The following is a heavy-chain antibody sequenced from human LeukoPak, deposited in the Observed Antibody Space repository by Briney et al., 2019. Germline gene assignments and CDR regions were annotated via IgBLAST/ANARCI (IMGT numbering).Heavy chain of an antibody. D-gene: IGHD3-9*01. V-gene: IGHV1-69*13. CDR1: GGTSSSYA. CDR2: IIPIFGIA. CDR3: ARDESTIFYGMDV. Sequence: SVKVSCKASGGTSSSYAISWVRQAPGQGLEWMGGIIPIFGIANYAQKFQGRVTITADESTSTAYMELSSLRSEDTAVYYCARDESTIFYGMDVWGQGTTVTVSS. J-gene: IGHJ6*02.